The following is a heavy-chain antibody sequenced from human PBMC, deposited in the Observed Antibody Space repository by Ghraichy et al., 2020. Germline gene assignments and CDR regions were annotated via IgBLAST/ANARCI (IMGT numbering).Heavy chain of an antibody. J-gene: IGHJ6*02. CDR3: ARTNYYGSGSLLLDV. V-gene: IGHV4-59*01. CDR2: IYYSGST. D-gene: IGHD3-10*01. Sequence: SETLSLTCTVSGGSISSYYWSWIRQPPGKGLEWIGYIYYSGSTNYNPSLKSRVTISVDTSKNQFSLKLSSVTAADTAVYYCARTNYYGSGSLLLDVWGQGTTVTVSS. CDR1: GGSISSYY.